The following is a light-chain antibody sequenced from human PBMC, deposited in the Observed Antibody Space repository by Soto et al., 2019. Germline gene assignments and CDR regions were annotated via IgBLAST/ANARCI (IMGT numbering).Light chain of an antibody. V-gene: IGKV3-20*01. J-gene: IGKJ2*01. CDR3: QQYGSTHPYT. CDR2: GAS. CDR1: QSVSSSY. Sequence: EIVLTQSPGTLSLSPGERATLSCRASQSVSSSYLAWYQQKPGQAPSLLIYGASSRATGIPDRFSGSGSGTDSTLTTSRLEHEDFAVYYCQQYGSTHPYTFGQGTKLEIK.